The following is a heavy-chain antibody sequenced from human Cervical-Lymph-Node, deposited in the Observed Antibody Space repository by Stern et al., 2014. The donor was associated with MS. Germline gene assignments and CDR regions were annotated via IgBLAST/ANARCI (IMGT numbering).Heavy chain of an antibody. Sequence: QLVESGGGLVQPGRSLRLSCAASGFTFDDYAMHWVRQAPGKGLEWVSGITWISVSVGYADSVKGRFTISRDNAKNSLYLQMNSLRGDDTALYYCAKGSGGSGYYPVALDYWGQGTLVTVSS. CDR1: GFTFDDYA. D-gene: IGHD3-3*01. V-gene: IGHV3-9*01. CDR3: AKGSGGSGYYPVALDY. CDR2: ITWISVSV. J-gene: IGHJ4*02.